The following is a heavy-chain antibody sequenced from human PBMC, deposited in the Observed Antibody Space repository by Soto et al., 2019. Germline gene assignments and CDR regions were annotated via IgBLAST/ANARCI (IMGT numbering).Heavy chain of an antibody. Sequence: LSLTCAVSGGSFTSNNWWTWVRQPPGQGLEWIGEIYRTGSANYNPSLKSRVTISLDKSENQFSLKVTSLTAADTAVYYCASRDPGTSVDYWGQGTLVTVSS. CDR2: IYRTGSA. V-gene: IGHV4-4*02. CDR1: GGSFTSNNW. D-gene: IGHD1-7*01. CDR3: ASRDPGTSVDY. J-gene: IGHJ4*02.